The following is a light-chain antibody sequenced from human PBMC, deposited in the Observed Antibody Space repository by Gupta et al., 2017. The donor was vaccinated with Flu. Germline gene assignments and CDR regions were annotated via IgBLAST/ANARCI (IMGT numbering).Light chain of an antibody. CDR1: NIETKS. V-gene: IGLV3-21*02. CDR2: DDT. CDR3: QVWESDSDHNVI. Sequence: SYVLTQPPSVSVAPGQTARSTCGGDNIETKSVHWYQQRPGQAPGLVLYDDTDRLSGIPEGCSGFNSGNTATLTIARVATGEEAAYYCQVWESDSDHNVIFGGGTKLTVL. J-gene: IGLJ2*01.